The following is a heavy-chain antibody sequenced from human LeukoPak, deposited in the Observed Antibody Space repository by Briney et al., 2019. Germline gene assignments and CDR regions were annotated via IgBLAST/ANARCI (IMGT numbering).Heavy chain of an antibody. CDR1: GYTFTSYG. J-gene: IGHJ3*02. Sequence: ASVKVSCKASGYTFTSYGISWVRQAPGQGLEWMGWISGYNGKTNYAQKLQGRVTMTTDTSTSTAYMELRSLRSDDTAVYYCARDQMDDYVWGSYRQSDAFDIWGQGTMVTVSS. CDR3: ARDQMDDYVWGSYRQSDAFDI. D-gene: IGHD3-16*02. CDR2: ISGYNGKT. V-gene: IGHV1-18*01.